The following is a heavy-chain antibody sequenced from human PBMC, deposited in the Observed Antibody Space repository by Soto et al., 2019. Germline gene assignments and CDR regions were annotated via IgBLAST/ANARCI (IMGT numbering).Heavy chain of an antibody. J-gene: IGHJ2*01. CDR1: GYTFSNYG. D-gene: IGHD2-15*01. V-gene: IGHV1-18*01. CDR3: ARCYCSIGSCYTCWHFDL. CDR2: IGPYNGNT. Sequence: GPEVKKPGASVKVSCQASGYTFSNYGISWVRQAPGQVLEWMGWIGPYNGNTDYAQNFQGRVTMTRDTSTNTAYMELRSLRSDDTALYYCARCYCSIGSCYTCWHFDLWGRGALLTVSS.